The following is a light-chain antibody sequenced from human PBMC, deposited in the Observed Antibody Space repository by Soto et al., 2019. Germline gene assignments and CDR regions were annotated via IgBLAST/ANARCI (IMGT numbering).Light chain of an antibody. V-gene: IGKV3-11*01. J-gene: IGKJ3*01. CDR3: QQRDNWPFT. Sequence: EIVLTQSPATLSLSPGERATLSCRAARGVASSLAWFQQRPGQAPRLVIHDASKRATGIPARFSGSGSGTDFSLTISGLEPEDFAVYYCQQRDNWPFTFGPGTTVDIK. CDR1: RGVASS. CDR2: DAS.